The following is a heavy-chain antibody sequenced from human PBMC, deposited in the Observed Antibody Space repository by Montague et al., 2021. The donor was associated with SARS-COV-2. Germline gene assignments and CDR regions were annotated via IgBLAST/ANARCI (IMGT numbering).Heavy chain of an antibody. D-gene: IGHD2-2*01. V-gene: IGHV4-4*07. CDR2: IFTSGTA. Sequence: SETLSLTCTVSGGSFSSYYWSWIRQPAGKGLEWIGRIFTSGTASYSPSLKSRVTMAVDTSKNQSSLKLSSVAAADTAVYYCAKTPVSGYHGGFDSWGQGTLVTVSS. J-gene: IGHJ4*02. CDR1: GGSFSSYY. CDR3: AKTPVSGYHGGFDS.